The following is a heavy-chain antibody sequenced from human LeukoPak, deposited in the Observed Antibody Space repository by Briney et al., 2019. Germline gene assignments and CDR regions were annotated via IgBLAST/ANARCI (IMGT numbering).Heavy chain of an antibody. CDR1: GDTFTSYV. J-gene: IGHJ6*02. D-gene: IGHD3-3*01. CDR2: IIPFLGIA. Sequence: GASVKVSCKASGDTFTSYVISWVRQAPGQGLEWMGWIIPFLGIANYAQKFQGRVTITTDKSTSTAYMELSSLRSEDTAVYYCARDWYDFWSGQKEYGMDVWGQGTTVTVSS. CDR3: ARDWYDFWSGQKEYGMDV. V-gene: IGHV1-69*10.